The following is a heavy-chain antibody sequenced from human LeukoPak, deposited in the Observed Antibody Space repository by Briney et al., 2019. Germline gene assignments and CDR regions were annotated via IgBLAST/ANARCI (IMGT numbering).Heavy chain of an antibody. D-gene: IGHD3-10*01. CDR3: ARTGYYASGSSYYYGMDV. V-gene: IGHV4-59*08. CDR2: IFYSGST. Sequence: SETLSLTCTVSGGSINNFYWSWVRQPPGKGLEWIGYIFYSGSTNYNPSLESRVTISIDTSKNQFSLKVNSLTAADTAVYYCARTGYYASGSSYYYGMDVWGQGTTVTVSS. CDR1: GGSINNFY. J-gene: IGHJ6*02.